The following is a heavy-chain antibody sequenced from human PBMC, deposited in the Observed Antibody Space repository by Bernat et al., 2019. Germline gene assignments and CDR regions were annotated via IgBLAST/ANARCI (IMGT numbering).Heavy chain of an antibody. CDR2: IYYSGST. J-gene: IGHJ3*02. CDR1: GGSISSSSYY. D-gene: IGHD3-10*01. V-gene: IGHV4-39*01. CDR3: ARGGPIGEAFDI. Sequence: QLQLQESGPGLVKPSETLSLTCTVSGGSISSSSYYWGWIRQPPGKGLEWIGSIYYSGSTYYNPSLKSRVTISVDTSKNQFSLKLSSVTAADTAVYYCARGGPIGEAFDIWGQGTMVTVSS.